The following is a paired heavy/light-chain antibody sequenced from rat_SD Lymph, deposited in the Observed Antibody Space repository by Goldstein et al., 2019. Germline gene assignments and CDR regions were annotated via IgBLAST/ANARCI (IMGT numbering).Heavy chain of an antibody. V-gene: IGHV5-7*01. CDR1: GFTFSDYN. CDR3: ARHDGYDGTYYYSGVLDVMDA. J-gene: IGHJ4*01. Sequence: EVQLVESGGGLVQPGRSLKLSCAASGFTFSDYNMAWVRQAPKKGLEWVATISYDGSSTYYRDSVKGRFTISRDNAKSTLYLQMDSLRSEDTATYYCARHDGYDGTYYYSGVLDVMDAWGQGASVTVSS. D-gene: IGHD1-12*02. CDR2: ISYDGSST.
Light chain of an antibody. Sequence: DIQMTQSPASLSASLGETVSIECLASEGISNDLAWYQQKSGKSPQLLIYAASRLQDGVPSRFSGSGSGTRYSLKISGMQPEDEADYFCQQSYKYPPTFGAGTKLELK. CDR1: EGISND. V-gene: IGKV12S8*01. CDR3: QQSYKYPPT. J-gene: IGKJ2-1*01. CDR2: AAS.